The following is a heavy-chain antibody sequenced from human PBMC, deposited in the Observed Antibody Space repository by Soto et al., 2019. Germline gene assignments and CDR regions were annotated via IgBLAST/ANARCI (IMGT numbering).Heavy chain of an antibody. Sequence: SETLSLTCTVSGGSISSSSYYWGWIRQPPGKGLEWIGSIYYSGSTYYNPSLKSRVTISVDTSKNQFSLKLSSVTAADTAVYYCARLCYFDWSPSPLEFNWFDPWGQGTLVTVSS. CDR2: IYYSGST. V-gene: IGHV4-39*01. CDR3: ARLCYFDWSPSPLEFNWFDP. D-gene: IGHD3-9*01. J-gene: IGHJ5*02. CDR1: GGSISSSSYY.